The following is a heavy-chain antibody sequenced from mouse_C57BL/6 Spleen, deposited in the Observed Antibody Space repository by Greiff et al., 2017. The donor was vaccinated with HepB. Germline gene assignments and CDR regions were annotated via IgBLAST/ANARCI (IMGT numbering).Heavy chain of an antibody. CDR2: IHPSDSDT. Sequence: QVQLQQPGAELVKPGASVKVSCKASGYTFTSYWMHWVKQRPGQGLEWIGRIHPSDSDTNYNQKFKGKATLTVEKYSSTAYMQLSSLTSEDSAVYYCAIDRYYGSSRDAMDYWGQGTSVTVSS. V-gene: IGHV1-74*01. CDR1: GYTFTSYW. D-gene: IGHD1-1*01. CDR3: AIDRYYGSSRDAMDY. J-gene: IGHJ4*01.